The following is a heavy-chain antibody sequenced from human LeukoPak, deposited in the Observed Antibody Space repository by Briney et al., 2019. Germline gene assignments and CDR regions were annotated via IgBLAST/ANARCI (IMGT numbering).Heavy chain of an antibody. CDR1: GFTFSSYW. D-gene: IGHD3-3*01. Sequence: GGSLRLSXAASGFTFSSYWMSWLRQAPGKGLEWVANIKQDGSEKYYVDSVKGRFTISRDNAKNSLYLQMNSLRAEDTAVYYCARNGPGITIFGVVYYYYYYMDVWGKGTTVTVSS. J-gene: IGHJ6*03. CDR3: ARNGPGITIFGVVYYYYYYMDV. V-gene: IGHV3-7*01. CDR2: IKQDGSEK.